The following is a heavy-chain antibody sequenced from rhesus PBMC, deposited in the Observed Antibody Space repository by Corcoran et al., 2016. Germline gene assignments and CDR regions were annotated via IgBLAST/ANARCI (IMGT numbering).Heavy chain of an antibody. CDR3: TKSEYSGGADYFDY. CDR2: VYSSTGNT. D-gene: IGHD6-37*01. CDR1: GGPISRGYG. V-gene: IGHV4S7*01. Sequence: QVQLKESGPGLVKPSETLSLTCAVFGGPISRGYGWGWSRHPPGQGLEWIVTVYSSTGNTYYDPSLKSRVTISKDTSKNQFSLKLSSVTAADTAVYYCTKSEYSGGADYFDYWGQGVLVTVSS. J-gene: IGHJ4*01.